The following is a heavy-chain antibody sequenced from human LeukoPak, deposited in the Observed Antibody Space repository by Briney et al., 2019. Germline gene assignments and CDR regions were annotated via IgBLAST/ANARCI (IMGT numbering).Heavy chain of an antibody. D-gene: IGHD2-2*01. CDR1: GFTFSSYW. CDR2: IKQDGSEK. CDR3: ARESIVVVPTTMDDASDI. Sequence: GGSLRLSCAASGFTFSSYWMSWVRQAPGKGLEWVANIKQDGSEKYYVDSVKGRFTISTDNAKNALYLQMHSLRVEDTAVYYCARESIVVVPTTMDDASDIWGQGTMVTVSS. V-gene: IGHV3-7*01. J-gene: IGHJ3*02.